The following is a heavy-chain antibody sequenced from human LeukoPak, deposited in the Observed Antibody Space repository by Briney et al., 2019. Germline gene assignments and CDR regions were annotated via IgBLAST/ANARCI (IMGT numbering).Heavy chain of an antibody. D-gene: IGHD3-10*01. V-gene: IGHV4-59*01. J-gene: IGHJ1*01. CDR1: GGSISSYH. Sequence: XXXSXTCTVSGGSISSYHXSWIRQPPGKXLEXVGNIYYSGSTNYNPSLKSRVTISLDTSKDQFSLKLSSVTAADTAVYYCARDEVRFPRVFQHWGQSTLVTVSS. CDR2: IYYSGST. CDR3: ARDEVRFPRVFQH.